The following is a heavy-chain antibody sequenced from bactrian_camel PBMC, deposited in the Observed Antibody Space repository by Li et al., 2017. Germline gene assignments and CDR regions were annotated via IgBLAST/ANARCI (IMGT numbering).Heavy chain of an antibody. D-gene: IGHD6*01. CDR2: ISDGAGSI. Sequence: HVQLVESGGGLVQPGGSLRVSCRASGFTLSDSWISWIRQAPGKGLEWVSSISDGAGSIYYADSAKGRFTISRDNAKNTVYLQMNSLKSEDTALYYCATALGGGSWFSNYWGQGTQVTVS. J-gene: IGHJ4*01. CDR3: ATALGGGSWFSNY. CDR1: GFTLSDSW. V-gene: IGHV3S1*01.